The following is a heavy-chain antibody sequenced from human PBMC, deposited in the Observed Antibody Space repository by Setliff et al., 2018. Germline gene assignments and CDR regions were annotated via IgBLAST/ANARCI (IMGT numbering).Heavy chain of an antibody. V-gene: IGHV3-30*09. CDR3: ARSPGWIPWFDS. J-gene: IGHJ5*01. CDR2: LFNDGINQ. CDR1: GLTFSTYR. Sequence: GGSLRLSCAASGLTFSTYRFHWVRQAPGKGLEWVAVLFNDGINQYYAESVKGRFAISRDNAKTSLYLQMDSLRVEDTAVYFCARSPGWIPWFDSWGQGTLVTVSS. D-gene: IGHD5-18*01.